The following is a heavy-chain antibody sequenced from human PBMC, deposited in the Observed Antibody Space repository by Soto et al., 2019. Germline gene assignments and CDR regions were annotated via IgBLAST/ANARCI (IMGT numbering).Heavy chain of an antibody. CDR2: INHSGST. V-gene: IGHV4-34*01. Sequence: PSETLSLTCAVYGGSFSGYYWSWIRQPPGKGLEWIGEINHSGSTNYNPSPKSRVTISVDTSKNQFSLKLSSVTAADTAVYYCARGGGYYDILTGYYPNPVDYWGQGTLVTVSS. CDR3: ARGGGYYDILTGYYPNPVDY. CDR1: GGSFSGYY. D-gene: IGHD3-9*01. J-gene: IGHJ4*02.